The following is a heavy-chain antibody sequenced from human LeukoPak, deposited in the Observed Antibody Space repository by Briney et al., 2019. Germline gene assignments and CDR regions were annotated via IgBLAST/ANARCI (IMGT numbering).Heavy chain of an antibody. CDR1: GYTFTGYY. D-gene: IGHD6-13*01. V-gene: IGHV1-2*02. J-gene: IGHJ1*01. Sequence: GAPVKVSCKASGYTFTGYYMHWVRQAPGQGLEWMGWINPNSGGTNYAQKFQGRVTMTRDTSISSAYMELSRLRSDDTAVYYCAKYSSSSAEYFQHWGQGTLVTVSS. CDR3: AKYSSSSAEYFQH. CDR2: INPNSGGT.